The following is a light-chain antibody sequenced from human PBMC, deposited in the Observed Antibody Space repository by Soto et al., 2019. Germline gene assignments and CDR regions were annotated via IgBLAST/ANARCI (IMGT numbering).Light chain of an antibody. Sequence: QLVLTQPPSASASLGASVTLTCTLSSGYSNSKLDWYQQRPGKGPRFVMRVGTGGIVGCKGDGIPDRFSVLGSGLNRYLTIKNIQEEDESDYHCGADHGNGSIFAWVFGGGTKVTVL. CDR3: GADHGNGSIFAWV. J-gene: IGLJ3*02. CDR2: VGTGGIVG. V-gene: IGLV9-49*01. CDR1: SGYSNSK.